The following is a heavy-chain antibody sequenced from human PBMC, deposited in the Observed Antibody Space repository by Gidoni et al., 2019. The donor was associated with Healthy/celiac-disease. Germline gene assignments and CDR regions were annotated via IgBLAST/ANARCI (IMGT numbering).Heavy chain of an antibody. CDR2: IGSSGSPI. Sequence: QVQLVESGGGLVKPGGSLRPSCAASGFTFSDYYMSWIRQAPGKGLDWVSYIGSSGSPIYYADAVKGRFTIARDNAKNSLYLQMNSLRAEDTAVYYCARVGVNYDFWSGYYGSWFDPWGQGTLVTVSS. CDR3: ARVGVNYDFWSGYYGSWFDP. J-gene: IGHJ5*02. D-gene: IGHD3-3*01. V-gene: IGHV3-11*01. CDR1: GFTFSDYY.